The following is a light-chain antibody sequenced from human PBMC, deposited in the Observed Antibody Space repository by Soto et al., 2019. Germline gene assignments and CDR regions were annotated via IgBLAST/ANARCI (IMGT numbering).Light chain of an antibody. Sequence: QSALTQPPSASASPGQSVSISCTGTSSDFGAYKYVSWYQQHPGKAPKLIIYEVNQRPSGVPDRFSGSKSCNTASLTVSGLQAEDEADYYCSSYVASNNLRVFGTGTKLTVL. CDR1: SSDFGAYKY. CDR3: SSYVASNNLRV. V-gene: IGLV2-8*01. J-gene: IGLJ1*01. CDR2: EVN.